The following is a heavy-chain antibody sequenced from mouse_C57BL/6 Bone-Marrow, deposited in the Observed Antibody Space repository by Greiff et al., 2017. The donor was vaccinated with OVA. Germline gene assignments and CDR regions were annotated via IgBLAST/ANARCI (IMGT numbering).Heavy chain of an antibody. CDR1: GYTFTDYN. J-gene: IGHJ3*01. Sequence: EVKLMESGPELVKPGASVKIPCKASGYTFTDYNMDWVKQSHGKSLEWIGDINPNNGGTIYNQKFKGKATLTVDKSSSTAYMELRSLTSEDTAVYYCARYSNYFAYWGQGTLVTVSA. CDR2: INPNNGGT. V-gene: IGHV1-18*01. D-gene: IGHD2-5*01. CDR3: ARYSNYFAY.